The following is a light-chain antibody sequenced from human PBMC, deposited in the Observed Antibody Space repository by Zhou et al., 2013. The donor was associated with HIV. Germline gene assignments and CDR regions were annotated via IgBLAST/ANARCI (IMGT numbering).Light chain of an antibody. CDR3: QQVNTFPVT. V-gene: IGKV1-12*01. J-gene: IGKJ5*01. CDR1: QGISSW. CDR2: AAS. Sequence: DIQMTQSPSSVSASVGDRITITCRASQGISSWLAWYQQKPGKPPKFLIYAASILQRGVPSRFSGSGSGTDFTLTISSLQPDDFATYYCQQVNTFPVTFGQGTRLERK.